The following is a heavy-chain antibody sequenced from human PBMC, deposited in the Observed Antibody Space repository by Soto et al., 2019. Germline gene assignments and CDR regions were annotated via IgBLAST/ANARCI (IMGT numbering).Heavy chain of an antibody. J-gene: IGHJ4*02. Sequence: QVQLVQPGAELKKPCASVKFSCNSHGYSFTNLYIHWVRQAPGQGLDRIGIITPNGGSTNYAQNFKRRVTMTTDTSTSTVYVVLLSLRSDDRAVYYCTRGPASRDDWGQGTLITVSP. CDR1: GYSFTNLY. D-gene: IGHD2-2*01. CDR2: ITPNGGST. CDR3: TRGPASRDD. V-gene: IGHV1-46*01.